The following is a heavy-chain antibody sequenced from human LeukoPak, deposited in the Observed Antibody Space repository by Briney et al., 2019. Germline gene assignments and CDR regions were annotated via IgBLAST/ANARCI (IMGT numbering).Heavy chain of an antibody. V-gene: IGHV3-53*01. CDR3: ARNKGVYCSGSYDN. CDR2: INSGGTT. D-gene: IGHD3-10*01. J-gene: IGHJ4*02. CDR1: GFTVSGHY. Sequence: PRGALRLSCAASGFTVSGHYWSWVRQAPGKGLEWVSQINSGGTTYYADSVKGRFSISRDNSKNTLYLQMNSLRAEDTAVYHCARNKGVYCSGSYDNWGPGTLVTVSS.